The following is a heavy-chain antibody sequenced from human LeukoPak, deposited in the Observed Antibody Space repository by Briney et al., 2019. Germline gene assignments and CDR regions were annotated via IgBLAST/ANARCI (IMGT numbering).Heavy chain of an antibody. CDR3: ARDKVGATHAFDI. CDR2: IYHSGST. V-gene: IGHV4-4*02. CDR1: GGSISSSNW. J-gene: IGHJ3*02. Sequence: SETLSLTCAVSGGSISSSNWWSWVRQPPGKGLEWIGEIYHSGSTNYNPSLKSRVTISVDKSKNQFSLKLSSVTAADTAVYYCARDKVGATHAFDIWGQGTMVTVSS. D-gene: IGHD1-26*01.